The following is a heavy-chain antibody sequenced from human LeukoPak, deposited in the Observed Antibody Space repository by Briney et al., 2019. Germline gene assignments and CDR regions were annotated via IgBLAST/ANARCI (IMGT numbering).Heavy chain of an antibody. V-gene: IGHV3-20*04. D-gene: IGHD3-22*01. CDR2: INLSSSSR. Sequence: GGSLRLSCAASGFTFSNYAMSWVRQAPGKGLEWVSGINLSSSSRGYADSVKGRFTISRDSAKKFLYLQMNTLRVEDTALYYCARVDRSADYSLDYWGQGSLVTVSS. J-gene: IGHJ4*02. CDR1: GFTFSNYA. CDR3: ARVDRSADYSLDY.